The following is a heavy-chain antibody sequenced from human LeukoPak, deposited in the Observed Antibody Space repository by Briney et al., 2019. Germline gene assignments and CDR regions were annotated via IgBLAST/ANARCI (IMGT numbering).Heavy chain of an antibody. J-gene: IGHJ4*02. CDR3: AKAGIVGAPTTYFDY. Sequence: PGGSLRLSCAASGFTFDDYAMQWVRHAAGKGLEWVSDISSNSGSKVYADALKGRFTNPRDSAKNSLYLQMNSLRAEDTALYYCAKAGIVGAPTTYFDYWGEGTLVTVSS. CDR2: ISSNSGSK. V-gene: IGHV3-9*01. CDR1: GFTFDDYA. D-gene: IGHD1-26*01.